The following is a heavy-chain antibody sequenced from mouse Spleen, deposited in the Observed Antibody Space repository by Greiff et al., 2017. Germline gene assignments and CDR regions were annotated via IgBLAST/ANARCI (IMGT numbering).Heavy chain of an antibody. J-gene: IGHJ4*01. V-gene: IGHV5-17*02. Sequence: EVTLVESGGGLVQPGGSRKLSCAASGFTFSSCGMHWVRQAPEKGLEWVAYISSGSSTIYYADTVKGRFTISRDNPKNTLFLQMTSLRSEDTAMYYCAREGLYYAMDYWGQGTSVTVSS. CDR1: GFTFSSCG. CDR3: AREGLYYAMDY. CDR2: ISSGSSTI.